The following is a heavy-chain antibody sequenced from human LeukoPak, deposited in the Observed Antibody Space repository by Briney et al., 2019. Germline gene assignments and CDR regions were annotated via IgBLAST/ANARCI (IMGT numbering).Heavy chain of an antibody. CDR2: IIPIFGTA. Sequence: ASVKVSCKASGSTFSSYAISWVRQAPGQGLEWMGGIIPIFGTANYAQKFQGRVTITADESTSTAYMELSSLRSEDTAVYYCASREDIVAPDFDYWGQGTLVTVSS. CDR1: GSTFSSYA. V-gene: IGHV1-69*01. CDR3: ASREDIVAPDFDY. D-gene: IGHD5-12*01. J-gene: IGHJ4*02.